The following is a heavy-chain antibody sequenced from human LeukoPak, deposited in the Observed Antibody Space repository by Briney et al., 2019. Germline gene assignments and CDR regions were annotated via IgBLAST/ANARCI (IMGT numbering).Heavy chain of an antibody. Sequence: PGGSLRLSCAASGFTFSSYEMNWVRQAPGKGLEWVSYISSSGYTKYYADSVKGRFTISRDNAKNSLYLQINSLRAEDTSVYYCARPYGGKPWGWFDSWGQGTLVTVSS. CDR1: GFTFSSYE. CDR2: ISSSGYTK. CDR3: ARPYGGKPWGWFDS. V-gene: IGHV3-48*03. D-gene: IGHD4-23*01. J-gene: IGHJ5*01.